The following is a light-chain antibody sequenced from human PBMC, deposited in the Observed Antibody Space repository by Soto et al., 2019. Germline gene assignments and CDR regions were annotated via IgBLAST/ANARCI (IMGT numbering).Light chain of an antibody. Sequence: DIDMTQSPSVLSASVGYRVTITGRASQSIGKHLNWYQQKHGKAPKFXIYGASTLQNGVPSRFTGSGYGTDFNLTVNSLQAEDFATYYCQQGYSSPATFGQGTRLEIK. CDR2: GAS. V-gene: IGKV1-39*01. CDR3: QQGYSSPAT. J-gene: IGKJ5*01. CDR1: QSIGKH.